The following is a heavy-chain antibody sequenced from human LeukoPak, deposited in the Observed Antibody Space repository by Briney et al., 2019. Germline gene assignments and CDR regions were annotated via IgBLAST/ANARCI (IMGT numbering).Heavy chain of an antibody. J-gene: IGHJ4*02. Sequence: PGGSLRLSCTVSGFSLSSYALSWVRRAPGKGLEWVSSISSSSSYIYYADSVKGRFTISRDNAKNSLYLQMNSLRAEDTAVYYCATIDYWGQGTLVTVSS. CDR3: ATIDY. CDR2: ISSSSSYI. CDR1: GFSLSSYA. V-gene: IGHV3-21*01.